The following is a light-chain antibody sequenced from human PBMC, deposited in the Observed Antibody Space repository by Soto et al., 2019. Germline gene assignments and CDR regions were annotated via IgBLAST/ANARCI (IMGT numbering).Light chain of an antibody. CDR1: QTITSRY. Sequence: GEIATLSGIASQTITSRYLAWYQQRPGQAPRLLIFDASSRATGIPDRFSGSGSGTDFTLTISRLEPGDFAVYYCQQYGDSPRSFGQRTKVDIK. V-gene: IGKV3-20*01. J-gene: IGKJ1*01. CDR2: DAS. CDR3: QQYGDSPRS.